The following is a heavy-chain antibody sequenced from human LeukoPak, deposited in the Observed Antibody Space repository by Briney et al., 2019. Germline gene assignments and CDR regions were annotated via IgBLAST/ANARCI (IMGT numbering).Heavy chain of an antibody. Sequence: GESLKISCKGSGYSFTSDWIGWVRQMPGKGLEWMGIIFPSDSDTRYSPSFQGQVTISADTSISTAYLQWSSLKASDTAMYYCARRRKAYYNGMDVWGQGTMVTVSS. D-gene: IGHD1-14*01. CDR1: GYSFTSDW. CDR3: ARRRKAYYNGMDV. CDR2: IFPSDSDT. V-gene: IGHV5-51*01. J-gene: IGHJ6*02.